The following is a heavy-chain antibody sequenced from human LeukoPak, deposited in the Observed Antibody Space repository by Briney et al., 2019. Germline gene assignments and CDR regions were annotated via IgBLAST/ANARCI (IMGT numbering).Heavy chain of an antibody. Sequence: SETLSLTCTVSGGSISSYYWSWLRQPPGKGLEWIGYSYYSGSTNYKSSLKSRVTISVDTSKNQFSLTLSSVTAADTAVYYCARTTEGGYSYGYFYYYMDVWGKGTTVTISS. V-gene: IGHV4-59*01. D-gene: IGHD5-18*01. CDR3: ARTTEGGYSYGYFYYYMDV. CDR2: SYYSGST. CDR1: GGSISSYY. J-gene: IGHJ6*03.